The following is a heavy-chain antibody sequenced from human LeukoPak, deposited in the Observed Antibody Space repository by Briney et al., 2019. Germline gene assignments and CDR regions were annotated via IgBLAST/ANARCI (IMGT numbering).Heavy chain of an antibody. CDR1: GFTFSSYA. V-gene: IGHV3-30*04. D-gene: IGHD1-26*01. CDR3: ARDHGIVGATAIDY. J-gene: IGHJ4*02. CDR2: ISYDGSNK. Sequence: GGSLRLSCAASGFTFSSYAMHCVRQAPGKGLEWVAVISYDGSNKYYADSVKGRFTISRDNSKNTLYLQMNSLRAEDTAVYYCARDHGIVGATAIDYWGQGTLVTVSS.